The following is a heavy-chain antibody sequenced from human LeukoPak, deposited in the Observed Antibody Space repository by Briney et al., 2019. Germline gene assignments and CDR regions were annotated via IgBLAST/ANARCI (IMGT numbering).Heavy chain of an antibody. CDR1: GGSFSGYY. CDR2: INHSGST. D-gene: IGHD5-18*01. Sequence: SETLSLTYAVYGGSFSGYYWSWIRQPPGKGLEWIGEINHSGSTNYNPSLKSRVTISVDTSKNQFSLKLSSVTAADTAVYYCARGCRGYNYGYRTPFDYWGQGTLVTVSS. J-gene: IGHJ4*02. V-gene: IGHV4-34*01. CDR3: ARGCRGYNYGYRTPFDY.